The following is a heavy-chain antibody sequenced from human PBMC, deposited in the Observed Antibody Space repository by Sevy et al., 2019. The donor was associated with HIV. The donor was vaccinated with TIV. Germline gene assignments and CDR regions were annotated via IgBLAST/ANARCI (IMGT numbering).Heavy chain of an antibody. J-gene: IGHJ4*02. D-gene: IGHD6-13*01. CDR2: VKQDGSVK. CDR1: GFTLNSYW. CDR3: VRAIAADGSF. Sequence: GGSLRLSCVASGFTLNSYWMSWVRQAPEKGLEWVANVKQDGSVKYYVNSVKGRFTISRDNARNLLYLQMNSLRVEDTALYYCVRAIAADGSFWGQGTLVTVSS. V-gene: IGHV3-7*01.